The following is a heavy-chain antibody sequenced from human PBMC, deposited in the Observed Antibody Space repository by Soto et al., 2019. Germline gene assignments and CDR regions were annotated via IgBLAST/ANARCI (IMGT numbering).Heavy chain of an antibody. V-gene: IGHV5-10-1*01. CDR3: AKEDVWFAKDY. J-gene: IGHJ4*02. Sequence: PGESLKISCKASGYKFTTFWLNWVRQTPGKGLEWLGRIDPTDSFTNYSPPFEGHVTISVDRSISTAYLQWNSLQASDTAIYYCAKEDVWFAKDYWGQGTLVTVSS. CDR1: GYKFTTFW. CDR2: IDPTDSFT. D-gene: IGHD3-10*01.